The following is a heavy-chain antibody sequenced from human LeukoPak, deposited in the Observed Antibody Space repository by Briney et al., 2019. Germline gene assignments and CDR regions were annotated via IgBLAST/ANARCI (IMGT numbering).Heavy chain of an antibody. CDR1: GFTFSSYG. D-gene: IGHD5-12*01. CDR2: IWYDGSNK. J-gene: IGHJ4*02. V-gene: IGHV3-33*06. Sequence: PGRSLRLSCAAAGFTFSSYGMHWVRQAPGKGLEWGAVIWYDGSNKYYADSVKGRFTISRDNSKNTLYLQMSSLRAEDTAVYYCAKVLGRGYSGYDYWGQGTLVTVSS. CDR3: AKVLGRGYSGYDY.